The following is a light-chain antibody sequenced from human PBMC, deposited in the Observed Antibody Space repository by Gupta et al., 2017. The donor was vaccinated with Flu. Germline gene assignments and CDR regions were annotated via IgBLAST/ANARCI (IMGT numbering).Light chain of an antibody. CDR3: AAWDDSRNGHYV. Sequence: VSIACAGRSSNIGSNTVNWYQQVPGRAPNLLIYGNNKRRSGVPDRFSGSKSGTSASLAIKGLQAEDEADDYCAAWDDSRNGHYVFGTGTEVTVL. V-gene: IGLV1-44*01. CDR1: SSNIGSNT. CDR2: GNN. J-gene: IGLJ1*01.